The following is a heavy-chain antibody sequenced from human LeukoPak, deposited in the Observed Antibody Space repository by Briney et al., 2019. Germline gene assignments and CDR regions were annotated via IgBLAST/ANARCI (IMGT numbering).Heavy chain of an antibody. D-gene: IGHD2-2*01. CDR2: IRYDGSNK. V-gene: IGHV3-30*02. J-gene: IGHJ4*02. CDR1: GFTFSSYG. Sequence: GGSQRLSCAASGFTFSSYGMHWVRQAPGKGLEWVAFIRYDGSNKYYADSVKGRFTISRDNSKNTLYLQMNSLRAEDTAVYYCAKDLASGTREYYFDYWGQGTLVTVSS. CDR3: AKDLASGTREYYFDY.